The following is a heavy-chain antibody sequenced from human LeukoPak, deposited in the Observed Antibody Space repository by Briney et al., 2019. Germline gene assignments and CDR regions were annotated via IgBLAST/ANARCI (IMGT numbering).Heavy chain of an antibody. CDR2: ISGSGGST. CDR1: GFTFSSYA. CDR3: AKTADKNSGTYYFDF. D-gene: IGHD1-26*01. J-gene: IGHJ4*02. Sequence: GGSLRLSCAASGFTFSSYAMSWVRQAPGKGLEWVSAISGSGGSTYHADSVEGRFTISRDNSKNTLYLQMNSLRAEDTAVYYCAKTADKNSGTYYFDFWGRGTLVTVSS. V-gene: IGHV3-23*01.